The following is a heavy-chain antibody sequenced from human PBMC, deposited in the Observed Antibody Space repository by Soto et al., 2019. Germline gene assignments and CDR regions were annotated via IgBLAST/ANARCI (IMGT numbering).Heavy chain of an antibody. J-gene: IGHJ6*03. CDR2: IIPILGIA. CDR3: ARNRVGFDYYYMDV. CDR1: GCTFSSYT. Sequence: SVKVSCKTSGCTFSSYTISWVRQAPGQGLEWMGRIIPILGIANYAQKFQGRVTITADKSTSTAYMELSSLRSEDTAVYYCARNRVGFDYYYMDVWGKGTTVTVSS. V-gene: IGHV1-69*02. D-gene: IGHD3-3*01.